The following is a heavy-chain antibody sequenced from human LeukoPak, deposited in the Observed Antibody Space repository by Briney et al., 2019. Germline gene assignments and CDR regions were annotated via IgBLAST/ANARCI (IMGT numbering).Heavy chain of an antibody. D-gene: IGHD2-15*01. Sequence: GGSLRLSCVGSEFTFSTYWMSWVRQAPGKGLEWLANIKRDGSEEYYVDSVKGRFTISRDNAKNSLYLQINSLRADGTAIYYCATEYKGYWGQGTLVTVSS. CDR3: ATEYKGY. V-gene: IGHV3-7*05. CDR1: EFTFSTYW. CDR2: IKRDGSEE. J-gene: IGHJ4*02.